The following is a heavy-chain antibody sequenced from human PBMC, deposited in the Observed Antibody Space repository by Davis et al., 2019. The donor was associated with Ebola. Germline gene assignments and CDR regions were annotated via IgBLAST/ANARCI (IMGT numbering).Heavy chain of an antibody. V-gene: IGHV4-59*11. CDR2: VYYSGST. CDR1: DGSISTHY. Sequence: PGGSLRLSCSFSDGSISTHYWNWIRQPPGKGLEWIGSVYYSGSTNYSPSLKSRVTISVETSTNQFSLKLRSVTAADTAVYYCAERGGSLWGQGTLVTVSS. CDR3: AERGGSL. J-gene: IGHJ4*02. D-gene: IGHD3-16*01.